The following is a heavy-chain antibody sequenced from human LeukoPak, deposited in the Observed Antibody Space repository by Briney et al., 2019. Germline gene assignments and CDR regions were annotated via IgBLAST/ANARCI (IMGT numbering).Heavy chain of an antibody. J-gene: IGHJ6*03. D-gene: IGHD6-13*01. CDR1: GFTFSSYG. CDR3: ARSAPAAAGTGPMDV. V-gene: IGHV3-30*03. CDR2: IAYDGINK. Sequence: GGSLRLSCAASGFTFSSYGMHWVRQAPGKGLEWVAVIAYDGINKDYADSVRGRFTVSRDNAKNSLYLQMNSLRAEDTTVYYCARSAPAAAGTGPMDVWGKGTTVTVSS.